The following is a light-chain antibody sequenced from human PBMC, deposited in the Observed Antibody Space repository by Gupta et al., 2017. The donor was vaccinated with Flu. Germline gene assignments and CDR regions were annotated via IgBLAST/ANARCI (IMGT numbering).Light chain of an antibody. CDR1: SSDVGSYNL. Sequence: QSALTQPASVSGSPGQSITISCTGTSSDVGSYNLVSWYQQHPGKAHKLMIYEGSKRPAGVANRFSGTKSGNTASLTISVLQDEDEADYYCCAYACISNFVFGGGTKLTVL. CDR3: CAYACISNFV. CDR2: EGS. V-gene: IGLV2-23*03. J-gene: IGLJ2*01.